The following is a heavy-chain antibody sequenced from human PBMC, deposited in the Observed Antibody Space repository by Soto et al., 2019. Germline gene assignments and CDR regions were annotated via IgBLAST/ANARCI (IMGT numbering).Heavy chain of an antibody. CDR2: INHSGST. CDR1: GWSFSGYY. CDR3: ASGSIAARHWFDP. V-gene: IGHV4-34*01. J-gene: IGHJ5*02. Sequence: SSETLSLTCAVYGWSFSGYYWSWIRQPPGKGLEWIGEINHSGSTNYNPSLKSRVTISVDTSKNQFSLKLSSVTAADTAVYYCASGSIAARHWFDPWGQGTLVTVSS. D-gene: IGHD6-6*01.